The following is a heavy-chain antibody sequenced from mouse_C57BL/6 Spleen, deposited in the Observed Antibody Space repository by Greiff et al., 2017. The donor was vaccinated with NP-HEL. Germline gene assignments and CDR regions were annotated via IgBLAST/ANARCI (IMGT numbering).Heavy chain of an antibody. CDR2: IDPSDSYT. Sequence: QVQLQQPGAELVKPGASVKLSCKASGYTFTSYWMQWVKQRPGQGLEWIGEIDPSDSYTNYNLKFKGKATLTVDTSSSTAYMQLSSLTSEDSAVYYCARSSPSGHYYGSSFDYWGQGTTLTVSS. D-gene: IGHD1-1*01. CDR3: ARSSPSGHYYGSSFDY. CDR1: GYTFTSYW. J-gene: IGHJ2*01. V-gene: IGHV1-50*01.